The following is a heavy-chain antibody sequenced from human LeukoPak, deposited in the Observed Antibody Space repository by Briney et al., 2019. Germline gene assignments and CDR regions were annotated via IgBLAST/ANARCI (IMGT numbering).Heavy chain of an antibody. D-gene: IGHD2-15*01. CDR1: GFTFSNYW. J-gene: IGHJ4*02. CDR2: IKEDGSRI. V-gene: IGHV3-7*01. CDR3: VGRSGWLCHY. Sequence: GGSLRLSCAGTGFTFSNYWMNWVRQAPGKGLEWVANIKEDGSRINYVDSVKGRFTISKDNAKNSVYLQMDNLRAEDTAVYYCVGRSGWLCHYWAQGILVEVSS.